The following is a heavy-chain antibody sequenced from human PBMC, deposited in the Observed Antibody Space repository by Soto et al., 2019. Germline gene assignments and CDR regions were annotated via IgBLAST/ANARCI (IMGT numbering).Heavy chain of an antibody. J-gene: IGHJ4*02. CDR3: ARGRVGTAYFDY. CDR2: ITSSSSTI. D-gene: IGHD2-21*02. V-gene: IGHV3-48*02. Sequence: GGSLRLSCAASGFTFTSNSMNWVRQAPGKGLEWISYITSSSSTIYYADSVKGRFTISRDNAKNSLYLQMNSLRDEDTAVYYCARGRVGTAYFDYWGQGALVTVYS. CDR1: GFTFTSNS.